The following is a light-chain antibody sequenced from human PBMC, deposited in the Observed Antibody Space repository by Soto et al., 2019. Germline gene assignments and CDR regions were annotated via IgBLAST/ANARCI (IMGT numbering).Light chain of an antibody. V-gene: IGLV2-11*01. CDR3: CSYAGRYRSV. J-gene: IGLJ2*01. CDR1: SSDVGTYNY. Sequence: QSALTQPRSVSGSPGQSVTISCTGTSSDVGTYNYVSWYQQHPGKAPKLMIYDVSQRPSGVPDRFSGSKSGNTASLTISGLQAEGESDYYCCSYAGRYRSVFGGGTKLTVL. CDR2: DVS.